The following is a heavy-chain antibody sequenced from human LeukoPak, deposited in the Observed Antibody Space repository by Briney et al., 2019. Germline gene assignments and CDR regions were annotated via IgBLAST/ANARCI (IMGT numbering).Heavy chain of an antibody. V-gene: IGHV3-30-3*01. J-gene: IGHJ6*02. Sequence: GGSLRLSCAASGFTFSSYAMHWVRQAPGKGLEWVAVISYDGSNKYYADSVKGRFTISRDNSKHTLYLQMNSLRAEDTAVYYCARDLQPQSYYYYGMDVWGQGTTVTVSS. CDR3: ARDLQPQSYYYYGMDV. CDR2: ISYDGSNK. D-gene: IGHD2-2*01. CDR1: GFTFSSYA.